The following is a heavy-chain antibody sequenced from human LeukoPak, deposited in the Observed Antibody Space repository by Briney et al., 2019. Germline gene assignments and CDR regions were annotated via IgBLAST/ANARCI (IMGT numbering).Heavy chain of an antibody. V-gene: IGHV3-53*01. CDR1: GFTVSSNY. CDR2: IYSGGST. CDR3: ASAGNRPLDY. J-gene: IGHJ4*02. Sequence: AGGSLRLSCAASGFTVSSNYMSWVRQAPGKGLEWVSVIYSGGSTYDADSVKGRFTISRDNSKNTLYLHMNSLRAEDTAVYYCASAGNRPLDYWGQGTLVTVSS.